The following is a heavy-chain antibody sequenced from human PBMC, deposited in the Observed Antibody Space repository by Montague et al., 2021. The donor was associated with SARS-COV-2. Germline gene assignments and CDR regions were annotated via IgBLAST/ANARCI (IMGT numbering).Heavy chain of an antibody. CDR3: ERMRDGSQNYRDY. D-gene: IGHD4-11*01. CDR1: GLSLSTSEMF. Sequence: PALVKPTQTVTLTCTFSGLSLSTSEMFVSWIRQPPGKALEWLARIDWEEEKFYSTSLKDRLTISKDTSNNQVVLTLANVRPVDTATYFCERMRDGSQNYRDYWGQGTMVTVSS. J-gene: IGHJ4*02. CDR2: IDWEEEK. V-gene: IGHV2-70*17.